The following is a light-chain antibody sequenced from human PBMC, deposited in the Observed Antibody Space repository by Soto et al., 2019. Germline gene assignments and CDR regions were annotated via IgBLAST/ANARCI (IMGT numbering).Light chain of an antibody. V-gene: IGKV3-11*01. CDR3: QQRSNWPST. CDR2: DAS. CDR1: QSVSSY. J-gene: IGKJ4*01. Sequence: EIVLTQSPATLSLSPGERAALSCRASQSVSSYLAWYQQKPGQAPRLLIYDASKRATDIPARFSGSGSGTDFTLTISSLEPEDFAVYFCQQRSNWPSTFGGGTKVKI.